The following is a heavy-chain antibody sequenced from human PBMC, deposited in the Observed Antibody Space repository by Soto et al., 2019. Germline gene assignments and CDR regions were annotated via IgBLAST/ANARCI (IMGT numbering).Heavy chain of an antibody. CDR3: ARDLVVPAAMANWFDP. D-gene: IGHD2-2*01. J-gene: IGHJ5*02. CDR2: ISSSSSTI. Sequence: GGSPRLSCAASGFTFSSYSMNWVRQAPGKGLEWVSYISSSSSTIYYADSVKGRFTISRDNAKNSLYLQMNSLRAEDTAVYYCARDLVVPAAMANWFDPWGQGTLVTVSS. CDR1: GFTFSSYS. V-gene: IGHV3-48*01.